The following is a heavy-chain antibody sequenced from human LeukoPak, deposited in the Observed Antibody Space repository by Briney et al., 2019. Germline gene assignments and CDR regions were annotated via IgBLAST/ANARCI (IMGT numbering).Heavy chain of an antibody. D-gene: IGHD4-17*01. CDR3: AKELSVTSGGGFDY. V-gene: IGHV3-7*03. CDR2: IKQDGSEK. J-gene: IGHJ4*02. Sequence: PGGSLRLSCAASGFTFSSYWMSWVRQAPGKGLEWVANIKQDGSEKYYVDSVKGRFTISRDNAKNSLYLQMNSLRAEDTAVYYCAKELSVTSGGGFDYWGQGTLVTVSS. CDR1: GFTFSSYW.